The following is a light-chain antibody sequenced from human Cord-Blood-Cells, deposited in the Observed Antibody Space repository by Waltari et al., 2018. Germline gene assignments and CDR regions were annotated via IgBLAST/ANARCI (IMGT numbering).Light chain of an antibody. V-gene: IGLV2-23*01. Sequence: QSALTPPASVSGPPGQPITISCTGTSSAAGSHHLVSWYQQHPGKAPKLMLYEGSKRPAGVSSRFSGSKAGNTASLTISGLQAEDEADYYCCSYAGSSTWVFGGGTKLTVL. CDR3: CSYAGSSTWV. J-gene: IGLJ3*02. CDR2: EGS. CDR1: SSAAGSHHL.